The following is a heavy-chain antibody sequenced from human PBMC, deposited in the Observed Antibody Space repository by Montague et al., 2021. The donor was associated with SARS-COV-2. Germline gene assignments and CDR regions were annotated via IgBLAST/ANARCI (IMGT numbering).Heavy chain of an antibody. V-gene: IGHV4-31*03. D-gene: IGHD2-2*01. CDR3: ARARVVVPTTSTWFDP. J-gene: IGHJ5*02. CDR2: IYYSGST. Sequence: TLSLTCTVSGGSISSGGYYWSWIRQHPGKGLEWIGYIYYSGSTYYNPSLKSRLTISVDTSKNRFSLKLSSVTAADTAVYYCARARVVVPTTSTWFDPWGQGTLVTVSS. CDR1: GGSISSGGYY.